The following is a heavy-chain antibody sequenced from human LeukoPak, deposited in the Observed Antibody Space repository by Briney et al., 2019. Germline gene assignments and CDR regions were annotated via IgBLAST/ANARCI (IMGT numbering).Heavy chain of an antibody. Sequence: PSETLSLTCAVYGGSFSGYYWSWIRQPPGKGLEWIGEINHSGSTNYNPSLRSRVTISVDTSKNQFSLKLSSVTAADTAVYYCASFLPHDAFDIWGQGTMVTVSS. D-gene: IGHD3-3*01. CDR2: INHSGST. CDR3: ASFLPHDAFDI. J-gene: IGHJ3*02. V-gene: IGHV4-34*01. CDR1: GGSFSGYY.